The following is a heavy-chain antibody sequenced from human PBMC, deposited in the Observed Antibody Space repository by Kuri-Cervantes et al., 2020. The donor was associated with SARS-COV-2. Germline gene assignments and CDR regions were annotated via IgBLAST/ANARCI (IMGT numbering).Heavy chain of an antibody. D-gene: IGHD3-3*01. CDR2: INHSGST. Sequence: SETLSLTCTVSGGSISSSSYYWGWIRQPPGKGLEWIGEINHSGSTNYNPSLKSRVTISVDTSKNQFSLKLSSVTAADTAVYYCARVGRFLEWLLSVGGYYYYMDVWGKGTTVT. CDR1: GGSISSSSYY. CDR3: ARVGRFLEWLLSVGGYYYYMDV. V-gene: IGHV4-39*07. J-gene: IGHJ6*03.